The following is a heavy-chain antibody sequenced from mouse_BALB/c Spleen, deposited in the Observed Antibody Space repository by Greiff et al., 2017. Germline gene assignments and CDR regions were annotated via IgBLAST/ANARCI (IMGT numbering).Heavy chain of an antibody. CDR1: GFSLTGYG. J-gene: IGHJ4*01. CDR2: IWGDGST. CDR3: ARSYGNYRGYAMDY. D-gene: IGHD2-1*01. Sequence: VHLVESGPGLVAPSQSLSITCTVSGFSLTGYGVNWVRQPPGKGLEWLGMIWGDGSTDYNSALKSRLSISKDNSKSQVFLKMNSLQTDDTARYYCARSYGNYRGYAMDYWGQGTSVTVSS. V-gene: IGHV2-6-7*01.